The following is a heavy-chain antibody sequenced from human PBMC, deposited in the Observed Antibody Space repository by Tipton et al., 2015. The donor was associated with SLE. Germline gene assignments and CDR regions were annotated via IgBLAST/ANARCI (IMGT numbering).Heavy chain of an antibody. V-gene: IGHV4-61*02. CDR2: IYTSGST. CDR1: GGSISSGSYY. Sequence: GLVKPSETLSLTCTVSGGSISSGSYYWSWIRQPAGKGLEWIGHIYTSGSTNYNPSLKSRVTISVDTSKNQFSLKLSSVTAADTAVYYCAGDILTRSDAFDIWGQGTMVTVSS. D-gene: IGHD3-9*01. J-gene: IGHJ3*02. CDR3: AGDILTRSDAFDI.